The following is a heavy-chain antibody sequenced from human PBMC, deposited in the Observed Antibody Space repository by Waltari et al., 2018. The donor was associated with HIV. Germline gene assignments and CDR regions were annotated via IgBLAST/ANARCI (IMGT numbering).Heavy chain of an antibody. V-gene: IGHV3-21*01. CDR1: GFPFSSFS. D-gene: IGHD2-21*01. CDR2: IDSSNTYI. CDR3: ARFDGGNSEVYH. Sequence: EVQLVESGGGLVKPGGSLRLSCAASGFPFSSFSMSWIRQAPGRGLEWFASIDSSNTYIHYADSVRGRFTISRDNAKNSLYLQMNSLRAEDTALYYCARFDGGNSEVYHWGQGTLVTVSS. J-gene: IGHJ4*02.